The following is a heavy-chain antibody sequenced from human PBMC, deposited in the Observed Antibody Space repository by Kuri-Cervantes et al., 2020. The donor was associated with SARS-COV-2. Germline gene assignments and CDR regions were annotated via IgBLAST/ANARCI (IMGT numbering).Heavy chain of an antibody. CDR2: ISGYNGNT. CDR1: GYTFTSYG. CDR3: ARDHRMITFGGVIDHFDY. V-gene: IGHV1-18*04. D-gene: IGHD3-16*02. Sequence: ASVKVFCKASGYTFTSYGISWVRQAPGQGLEWMGWISGYNGNTNYAQKLQGRVTMTTDTSTSTADMELRSLRSDDTAVYYCARDHRMITFGGVIDHFDYWGQGTLVTVSS. J-gene: IGHJ4*02.